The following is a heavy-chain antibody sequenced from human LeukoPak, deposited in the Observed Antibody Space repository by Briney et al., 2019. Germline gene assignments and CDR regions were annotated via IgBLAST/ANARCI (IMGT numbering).Heavy chain of an antibody. J-gene: IGHJ4*02. D-gene: IGHD6-19*01. Sequence: PSETLSLTCTVSGDSISSSTYYWGWIRQPPGKGLEWIGSFYYSENTYYNPSLKSRVTIFVDTSKNQFSLKLSSVTAADTAVYYCARRGGWYRRDFDSWGQGTLVTVSS. CDR3: ARRGGWYRRDFDS. CDR2: FYYSENT. CDR1: GDSISSSTYY. V-gene: IGHV4-39*01.